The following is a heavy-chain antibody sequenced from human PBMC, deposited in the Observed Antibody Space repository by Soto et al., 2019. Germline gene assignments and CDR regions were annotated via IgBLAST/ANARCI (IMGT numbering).Heavy chain of an antibody. CDR2: INESGGTT. CDR3: AKGGVFGDLLHYFDY. D-gene: IGHD3-10*01. Sequence: PGGSLRLSCAASGFTFSNYAMSWVRQAPGKGLEWTSLINESGGTTYYAASVKGRFTISRGNSKNTLYLQMNSLRAEDSALYYCAKGGVFGDLLHYFDYWGQGTLVTVSS. J-gene: IGHJ4*02. V-gene: IGHV3-23*01. CDR1: GFTFSNYA.